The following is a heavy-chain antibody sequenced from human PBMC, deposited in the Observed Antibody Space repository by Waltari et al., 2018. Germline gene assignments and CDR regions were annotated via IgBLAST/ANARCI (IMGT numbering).Heavy chain of an antibody. CDR2: ISYDGSNK. V-gene: IGHV3-30-3*01. CDR1: GFTFSSYA. CDR3: ARDPFRDSSGYYGDAFDI. Sequence: QVQLVESGGGVVQPGRSLRLSCAASGFTFSSYAMHWVRQAPGKGLGWGAVISYDGSNKYYADSVKGRFTISRDNSKNTLYLQMNSLRAEDTAVYYCARDPFRDSSGYYGDAFDIWGKGTMVTVSS. D-gene: IGHD3-22*01. J-gene: IGHJ3*02.